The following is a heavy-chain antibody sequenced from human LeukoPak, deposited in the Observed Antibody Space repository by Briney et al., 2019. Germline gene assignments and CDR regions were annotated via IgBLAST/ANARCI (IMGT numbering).Heavy chain of an antibody. D-gene: IGHD2-15*01. V-gene: IGHV3-7*01. CDR2: IKQDGSET. CDR1: GFNFYNFW. Sequence: GGSLRLSCAASGFNFYNFWMTWVRQAPGKGLEWVANIKQDGSETYYAGSVKGRFTISRDNAKNSVSLQINTLRADDTAVYYCARDSGSRSSGLFDYWGQGTLVTVSS. CDR3: ARDSGSRSSGLFDY. J-gene: IGHJ4*02.